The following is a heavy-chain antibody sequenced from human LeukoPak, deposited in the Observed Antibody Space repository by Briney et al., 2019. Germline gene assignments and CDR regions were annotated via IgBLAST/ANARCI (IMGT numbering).Heavy chain of an antibody. CDR2: IYYSGST. D-gene: IGHD3-3*01. J-gene: IGHJ4*02. CDR1: GGSISSGDYY. V-gene: IGHV4-30-4*01. Sequence: PSETLSLTCTVSGGSISSGDYYWSWIRQPPGKGLEWIGYIYYSGSTYYNPSLKSRVTISVDTSKNQFSLKLSSVTAADMAVYYCARVRNYDFWSGLWGYFDYWGQGTLVTVSS. CDR3: ARVRNYDFWSGLWGYFDY.